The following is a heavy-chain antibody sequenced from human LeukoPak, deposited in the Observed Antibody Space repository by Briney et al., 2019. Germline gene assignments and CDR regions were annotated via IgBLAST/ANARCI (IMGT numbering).Heavy chain of an antibody. CDR3: ARYTSSPGEGMDV. J-gene: IGHJ6*02. Sequence: GGSLRLSCAASGLTVSSNYMSWVRQAPGKGLEWVSVIYSGGSTNYADSVKGRFTISRDNSKNTLCLQMNSLRAEDTAVYYCARYTSSPGEGMDVWGQGTTVTVSS. D-gene: IGHD3-16*01. CDR2: IYSGGST. CDR1: GLTVSSNY. V-gene: IGHV3-66*01.